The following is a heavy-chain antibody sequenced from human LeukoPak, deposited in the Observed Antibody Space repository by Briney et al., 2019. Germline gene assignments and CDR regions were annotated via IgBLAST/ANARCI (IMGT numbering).Heavy chain of an antibody. CDR2: IYYSGST. J-gene: IGHJ5*02. CDR1: GGSISSYY. D-gene: IGHD6-19*01. V-gene: IGHV4-59*01. Sequence: SETLSLTCTVSGGSISSYYWSWIRQPPGKGLEWIGYIYYSGSTNYNPSLKSRVTISVDTSKNQFSLKLSSVTAADTAVYYCAREPGIAVAGTAWFDPWGQGTLVTVSS. CDR3: AREPGIAVAGTAWFDP.